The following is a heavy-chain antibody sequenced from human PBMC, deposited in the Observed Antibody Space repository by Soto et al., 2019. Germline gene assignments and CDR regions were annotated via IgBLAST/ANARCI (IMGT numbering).Heavy chain of an antibody. Sequence: SGGALRPSLAAPWFTFRSFYMKWVRPAPGEGLEWVSSISSSSSYIYYADSVKGRFTISRDNAKNSLYLQMNSLRAEDTAVYYCARDRRDLVVVVVAAIDYWGQGTLVTVSS. D-gene: IGHD2-15*01. CDR1: WFTFRSFY. V-gene: IGHV3-21*01. CDR2: ISSSSSYI. J-gene: IGHJ4*02. CDR3: ARDRRDLVVVVVAAIDY.